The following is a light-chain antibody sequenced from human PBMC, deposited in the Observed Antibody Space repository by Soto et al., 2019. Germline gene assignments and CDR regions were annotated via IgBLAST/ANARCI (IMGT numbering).Light chain of an antibody. J-gene: IGKJ4*01. CDR2: NAF. Sequence: EIVLTQSPGTLSLSPGERATLSCRASQSVSSSYLAWYRQKPGQAPRLLIYNAFNRATGIPDRFSGSGSGTDFTLTISRLEPEDFAVYYCQQYGSSPGTFGGGTKVEIK. CDR1: QSVSSSY. CDR3: QQYGSSPGT. V-gene: IGKV3-20*01.